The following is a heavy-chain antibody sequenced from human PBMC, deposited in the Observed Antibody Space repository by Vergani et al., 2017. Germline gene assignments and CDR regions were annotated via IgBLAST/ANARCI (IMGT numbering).Heavy chain of an antibody. J-gene: IGHJ6*02. CDR1: GGSFSGYY. Sequence: QVQLQQWGAGLLKPSETLSLTCAVYGGSFSGYYWSWIRQPPGKGLEWIGEINHSGSTNYNPSLKSRVTISVDTSKNSLYLQMNSLRAEDTAVYYCARDKYSYGSRRYYGMDVWSQGTTVTVSS. D-gene: IGHD5-18*01. CDR3: ARDKYSYGSRRYYGMDV. V-gene: IGHV4-34*01. CDR2: INHSGST.